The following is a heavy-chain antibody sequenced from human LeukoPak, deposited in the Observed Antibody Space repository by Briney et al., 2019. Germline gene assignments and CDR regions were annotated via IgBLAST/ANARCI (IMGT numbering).Heavy chain of an antibody. CDR2: ISGDGGST. CDR1: GFTFGDYA. V-gene: IGHV3-43*02. CDR3: AKDNWEGSGWSFILDY. J-gene: IGHJ4*02. D-gene: IGHD6-19*01. Sequence: GGSLRLSCAASGFTFGDYAMHWVRQAPGKGLEWVSLISGDGGSTYYADSVKGRFTISRDNSKNSLYLQMNSLRTEDTALYYCAKDNWEGSGWSFILDYWGQGTLVTVSS.